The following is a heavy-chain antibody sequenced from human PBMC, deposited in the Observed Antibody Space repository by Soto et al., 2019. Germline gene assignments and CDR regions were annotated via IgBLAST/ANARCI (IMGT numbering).Heavy chain of an antibody. D-gene: IGHD6-19*01. CDR1: GFTFSSYD. J-gene: IGHJ6*02. CDR3: ARERAVAVAGIGGMDV. Sequence: PGGSLRLSCAASGFTFSSYDMHWVRQATGKGLEWVSAIGTAGDTYYPGSVKGRFTISRENAKNSLYLQMNSLRAGDTAVYYCARERAVAVAGIGGMDVWGQGTTVTVYS. V-gene: IGHV3-13*01. CDR2: IGTAGDT.